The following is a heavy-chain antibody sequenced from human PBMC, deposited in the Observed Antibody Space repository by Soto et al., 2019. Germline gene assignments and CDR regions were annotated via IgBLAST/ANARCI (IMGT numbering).Heavy chain of an antibody. CDR3: ARESEPYYYDSSGYYSWFDP. CDR2: ISAYNGNT. D-gene: IGHD3-22*01. Sequence: GASVKVSCKASGYTFTSYGISWVRQAPGQGLEWMGWISAYNGNTNYAQKLQGRVTMTTDTSTSTAYMELRSLRSDDTAVYYCARESEPYYYDSSGYYSWFDPWGQGTLVTVSS. V-gene: IGHV1-18*01. CDR1: GYTFTSYG. J-gene: IGHJ5*02.